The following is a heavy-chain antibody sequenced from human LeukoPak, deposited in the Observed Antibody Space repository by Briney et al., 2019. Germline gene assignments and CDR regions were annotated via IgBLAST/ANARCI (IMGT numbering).Heavy chain of an antibody. CDR2: IRSYTRNT. Sequence: ASVKVSCKASGYIFSNYGISWVRQAPGQGLEWLGWIRSYTRNTNYAQNPQGRVTMTTDTSTRTAYMELRSLKFDDTAVYYCARVYDNSGFQFDFWGQGTLVTVSS. J-gene: IGHJ5*01. V-gene: IGHV1-18*01. CDR1: GYIFSNYG. D-gene: IGHD3-22*01. CDR3: ARVYDNSGFQFDF.